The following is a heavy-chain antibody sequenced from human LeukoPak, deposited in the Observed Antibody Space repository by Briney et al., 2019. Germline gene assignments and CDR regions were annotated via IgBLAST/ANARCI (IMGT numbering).Heavy chain of an antibody. Sequence: GGSLRLSCAASGFTFSSYGMHWVRQAPGKGLEWVAVISYDGSNKYYADSVKGRFTISRDNSKNTLYLQMNSLRAEDTAVYYCAREDYDSSGYYGSGTHDYWGQGTLVTVSS. D-gene: IGHD3-22*01. CDR2: ISYDGSNK. J-gene: IGHJ4*02. CDR1: GFTFSSYG. V-gene: IGHV3-30*19. CDR3: AREDYDSSGYYGSGTHDY.